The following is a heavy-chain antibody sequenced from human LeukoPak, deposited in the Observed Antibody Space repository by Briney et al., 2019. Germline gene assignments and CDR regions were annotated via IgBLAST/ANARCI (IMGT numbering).Heavy chain of an antibody. CDR1: GFTFSSYA. Sequence: PGRSLRLSCAASGFTFSSYAMHWVRQAPGKGLEWVAVISYDGSNKYYADSVKGRFTISRDNSKNTLYLQMNSLRAEDTAVYYCARDALYDYVWGSYRYTLDYWGQGTLVTVSS. CDR3: ARDALYDYVWGSYRYTLDY. J-gene: IGHJ4*02. CDR2: ISYDGSNK. D-gene: IGHD3-16*02. V-gene: IGHV3-30-3*01.